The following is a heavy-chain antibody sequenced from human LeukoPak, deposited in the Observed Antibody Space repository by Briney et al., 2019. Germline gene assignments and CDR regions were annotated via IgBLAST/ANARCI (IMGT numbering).Heavy chain of an antibody. V-gene: IGHV1-2*02. CDR2: INPNSGGT. CDR1: GFTFSSYA. J-gene: IGHJ4*02. D-gene: IGHD6-6*01. CDR3: ARDRGSSSFAAR. Sequence: GGSLRLSCAASGFTFSSYAMHWVRQAPGKGLEWMGWINPNSGGTNYAQKFQGRVTMTRDTSISTAYMELSRLRSDDTAVYYCARDRGSSSFAARWGQGTLVTVSS.